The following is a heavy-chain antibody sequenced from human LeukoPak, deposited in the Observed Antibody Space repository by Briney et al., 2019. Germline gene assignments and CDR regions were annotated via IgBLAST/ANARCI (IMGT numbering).Heavy chain of an antibody. CDR2: IKEDGSEK. CDR1: EFIFSGYW. Sequence: GGSLRLSCEASEFIFSGYWTTWVRQAPGKGREWVANIKEDGSEKYYVDSVKGPFIISRNNANKSLYLQMNSLRAEDTAVYYCARRSTVTAYDFYYIDVWGKGTTVIVSS. V-gene: IGHV3-7*01. D-gene: IGHD4-17*01. J-gene: IGHJ6*03. CDR3: ARRSTVTAYDFYYIDV.